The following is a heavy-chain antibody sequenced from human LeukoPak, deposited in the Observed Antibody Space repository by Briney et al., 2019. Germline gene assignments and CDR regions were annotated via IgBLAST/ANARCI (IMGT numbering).Heavy chain of an antibody. J-gene: IGHJ4*02. CDR1: GFTFSSYN. CDR2: ITSGSSYI. CDR3: ARASLYSSGWLGDY. V-gene: IGHV3-21*01. D-gene: IGHD6-19*01. Sequence: PGGSLRLSCAASGFTFSSYNMNWVRQAPGQGLEWVSSITSGSSYIYYADSVKGRFTISRDNAKSSLYLQMNSLRAEDTAVYYCARASLYSSGWLGDYWGQGTLVTVSS.